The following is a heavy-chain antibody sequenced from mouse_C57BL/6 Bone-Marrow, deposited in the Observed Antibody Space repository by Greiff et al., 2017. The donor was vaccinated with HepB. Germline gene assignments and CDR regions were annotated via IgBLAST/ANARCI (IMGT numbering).Heavy chain of an antibody. J-gene: IGHJ3*01. D-gene: IGHD2-4*01. CDR1: GYTFTSYT. Sequence: QVHVKQSGAELARPGASVKMSCKASGYTFTSYTMHWVKQRPGQGLEWIGYINPSSGYTKYNQKFKDKATLTADKSSSTAYMQLSSLTSEDSAVYYCARDYDNAFAYWGQGTLVTVSA. CDR3: ARDYDNAFAY. V-gene: IGHV1-4*01. CDR2: INPSSGYT.